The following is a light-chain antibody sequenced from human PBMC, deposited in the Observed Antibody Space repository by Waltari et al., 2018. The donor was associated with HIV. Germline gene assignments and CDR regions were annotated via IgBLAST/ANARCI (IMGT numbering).Light chain of an antibody. CDR3: QQYYSPPPRT. J-gene: IGKJ1*01. CDR2: WAS. CDR1: VRGLYSSNNKNY. V-gene: IGKV4-1*01. Sequence: DMVLTQSPDTLAVSLGARARITCKSSVRGLYSSNNKNYLAWYPQTPGQPPQVLIYWASTRESGFPDRFSGSGSGTDFTLSISSLQAEDVTVYYCQQYYSPPPRTFGQGTKVEIK.